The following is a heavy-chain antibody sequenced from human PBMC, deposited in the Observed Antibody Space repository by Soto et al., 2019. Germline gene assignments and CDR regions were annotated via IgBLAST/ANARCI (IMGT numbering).Heavy chain of an antibody. Sequence: EVQLVESGGGLVQPGGSLRLSCAASGFTFSSYWLHWVRQAPGKGLVWFSRINSDGSSTTYADSVKGRFTISRDNAKRTLYLQSNSVSGEDPAVYYCARKGAVAGFGYWGQGTLVTGSS. CDR2: INSDGSST. CDR3: ARKGAVAGFGY. J-gene: IGHJ4*02. V-gene: IGHV3-74*01. D-gene: IGHD6-19*01. CDR1: GFTFSSYW.